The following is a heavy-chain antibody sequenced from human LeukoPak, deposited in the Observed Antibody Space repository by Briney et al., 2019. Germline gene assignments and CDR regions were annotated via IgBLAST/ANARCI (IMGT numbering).Heavy chain of an antibody. CDR1: GGSISGYY. D-gene: IGHD3-16*01. J-gene: IGHJ6*02. Sequence: SETLSLTCTVSGGSISGYYWTWVRQPPGKGLEWVGQIHYSGRADYNPSLKSRITISVDTSKNQMSLKLTSVTAADTAIYYCARFGVDYDMGVWGQGTTVTVSS. V-gene: IGHV4-59*01. CDR3: ARFGVDYDMGV. CDR2: IHYSGRA.